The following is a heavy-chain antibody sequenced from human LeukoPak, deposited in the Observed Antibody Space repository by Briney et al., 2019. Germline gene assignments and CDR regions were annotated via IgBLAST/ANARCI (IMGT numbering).Heavy chain of an antibody. CDR2: ISWHGETT. D-gene: IGHD1-26*01. J-gene: IGHJ4*02. CDR1: GFPFDDYG. Sequence: GGSLRLSCAASGFPFDDYGMLWVRQGPGKGLEWVSFISWHGETTYYSDSVKGRFTISRDSGTNSLYLHMNRLRTEDTGFYYCAKDFGPRGVGATPQYWGQGTVVIVSS. V-gene: IGHV3-43D*03. CDR3: AKDFGPRGVGATPQY.